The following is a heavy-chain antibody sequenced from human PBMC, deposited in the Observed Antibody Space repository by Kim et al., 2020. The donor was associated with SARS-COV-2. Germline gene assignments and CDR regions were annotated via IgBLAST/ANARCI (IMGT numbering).Heavy chain of an antibody. V-gene: IGHV4-34*01. CDR3: ARGVDYYGSGSSDY. CDR2: INHSGST. CDR1: GGSFSGYY. D-gene: IGHD3-10*01. J-gene: IGHJ4*02. Sequence: SETLSLTCAVYGGSFSGYYWSWIRQPPGKGLEWIGEINHSGSTNYNPSLKSRVTISVDTSKNQFSLKLSSVTAADTAVYYCARGVDYYGSGSSDYWGQGTLVTVSS.